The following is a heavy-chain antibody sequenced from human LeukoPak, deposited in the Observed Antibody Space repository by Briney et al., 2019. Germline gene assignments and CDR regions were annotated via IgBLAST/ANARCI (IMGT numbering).Heavy chain of an antibody. J-gene: IGHJ5*02. D-gene: IGHD2-2*01. CDR3: AKGYCSSTSCYFGFDP. CDR2: ISWNSGSI. CDR1: GFTFDDYA. Sequence: GRSPRLSCAASGFTFDDYAMHWVRQAPGKGLEWVSGISWNSGSIGYADSVKGRFTISRDNAKNSLYLQMNSLRAEDMALYYCAKGYCSSTSCYFGFDPWGQGTLVTVSS. V-gene: IGHV3-9*03.